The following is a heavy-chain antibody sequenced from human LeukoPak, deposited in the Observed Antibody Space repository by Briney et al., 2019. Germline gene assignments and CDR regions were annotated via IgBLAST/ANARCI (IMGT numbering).Heavy chain of an antibody. J-gene: IGHJ6*02. CDR3: ARRRGVVAYGMDV. CDR2: IYPGDSDT. V-gene: IGHV5-51*01. CDR1: GYSFSTYW. D-gene: IGHD2-15*01. Sequence: GESLKISCKGSGYSFSTYWIGWVRQMPGKGLEWMGIIYPGDSDTRYSPSFQGQVTFSADKSINTAYLQWSSLKASDTAMYYCARRRGVVAYGMDVWGQGTTVTVSS.